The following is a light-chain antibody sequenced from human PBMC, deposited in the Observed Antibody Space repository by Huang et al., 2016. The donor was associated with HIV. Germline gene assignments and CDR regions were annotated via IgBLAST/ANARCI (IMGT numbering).Light chain of an antibody. J-gene: IGKJ2*01. CDR1: QSIGTN. V-gene: IGKV3-15*01. CDR2: DAS. CDR3: HEYNYWPPYT. Sequence: ELVMTQAPATLSVSPVDRATLSCRASQSIGTNLAWYQQRPGPAPRLLIYDASSRAPGIPARFSGSGSGTEFSLTITSLQSEDFAVYYWHEYNYWPPYTFGQGTRLDI.